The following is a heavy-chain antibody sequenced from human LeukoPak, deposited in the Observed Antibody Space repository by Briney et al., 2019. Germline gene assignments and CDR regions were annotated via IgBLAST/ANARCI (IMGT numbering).Heavy chain of an antibody. J-gene: IGHJ4*02. D-gene: IGHD4-17*01. CDR1: GFTFSSYW. CDR3: LYYGDYDY. Sequence: GGSLRLSCAASGFTFSSYWMHWVRQAPGKGLAWVSRINSDGSSTSYADSVKGRFTISRDNAKNTLYLQMNSLRAEDTAVYYCLYYGDYDYWGQGTLVTVSS. V-gene: IGHV3-74*01. CDR2: INSDGSST.